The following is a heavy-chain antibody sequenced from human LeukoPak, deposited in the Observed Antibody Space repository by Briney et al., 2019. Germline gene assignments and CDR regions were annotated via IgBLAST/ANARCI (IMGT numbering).Heavy chain of an antibody. J-gene: IGHJ3*02. CDR3: ASTMVRADDDAFDI. D-gene: IGHD3-10*01. CDR1: GSSFTSYW. CDR2: IYPGDSDT. Sequence: GESLKISCKGSGSSFTSYWIGWVRQMPGKGLEWMGIIYPGDSDTRYSPSFQGQVAISADKSISTAYLQWSSLKASDTAMYYCASTMVRADDDAFDIWGQGTMVTVSS. V-gene: IGHV5-51*01.